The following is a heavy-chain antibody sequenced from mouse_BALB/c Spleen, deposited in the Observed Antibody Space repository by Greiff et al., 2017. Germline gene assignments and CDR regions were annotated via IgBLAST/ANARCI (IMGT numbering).Heavy chain of an antibody. J-gene: IGHJ4*01. CDR2: ISSGSSTI. CDR1: GFTFSSFG. V-gene: IGHV5-17*02. Sequence: EVMLVESGGGLVQPGGSRKLSCAASGFTFSSFGMHWVRQAPEKGLEWVAYISSGSSTIYYADTVKGRFTISRDNPKNTLFLQMTSLRSEDTAMYYCAKIGSLYAMDYWGQGTSVTVSS. D-gene: IGHD1-1*01. CDR3: AKIGSLYAMDY.